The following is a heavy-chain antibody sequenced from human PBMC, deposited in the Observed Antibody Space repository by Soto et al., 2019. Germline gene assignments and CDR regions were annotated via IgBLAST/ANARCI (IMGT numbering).Heavy chain of an antibody. CDR1: GFTFNNHW. Sequence: VQLAESGEGLVQPGGSLRLSCAASGFTFNNHWMTWVRQAPGKGLEWVANIKQDGSEKYYVDSVKGRFTISRDNTKNSLYLQMNSLRVEYTALYYCVTIAARPDYYYYYMDVWGKGTTVTVSS. V-gene: IGHV3-7*01. CDR2: IKQDGSEK. CDR3: VTIAARPDYYYYYMDV. J-gene: IGHJ6*03. D-gene: IGHD6-6*01.